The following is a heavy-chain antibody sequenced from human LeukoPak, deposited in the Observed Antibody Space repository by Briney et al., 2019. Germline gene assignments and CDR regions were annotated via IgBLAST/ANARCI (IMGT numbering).Heavy chain of an antibody. CDR1: GFTFSTYA. CDR2: ISGSGGST. D-gene: IGHD3-10*01. Sequence: GGSLRLSCAASGFTFSTYAMSWVPQAPGKGLKWVSAISGSGGSTYYADSVKGRFTISRDNSKNTLYLQMNSLRGDDTAVYYCAKAHGSGSSYYYYYGMDVWGQGATVTVSS. J-gene: IGHJ6*02. V-gene: IGHV3-23*01. CDR3: AKAHGSGSSYYYYYGMDV.